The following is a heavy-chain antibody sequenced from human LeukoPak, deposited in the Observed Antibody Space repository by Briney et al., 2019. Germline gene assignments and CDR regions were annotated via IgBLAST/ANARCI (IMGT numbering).Heavy chain of an antibody. CDR3: ARDQSVLFSPGIAVADPFDY. CDR1: GFTFSDYY. CDR2: ISSSGSTI. J-gene: IGHJ4*02. Sequence: SGGSLRLSCAASGFTFSDYYMSWIRQAPGKGLEWVSYISSSGSTIYYADSVKGRFTISRDNAKNSLYLQMNSLRAEDTAVYYCARDQSVLFSPGIAVADPFDYWGQGTLVTVSS. V-gene: IGHV3-11*04. D-gene: IGHD6-19*01.